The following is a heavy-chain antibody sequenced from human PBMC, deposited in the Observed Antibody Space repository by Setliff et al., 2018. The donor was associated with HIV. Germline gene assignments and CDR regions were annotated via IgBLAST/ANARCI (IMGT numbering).Heavy chain of an antibody. CDR2: IYYSGST. D-gene: IGHD3-3*01. V-gene: IGHV4-59*06. CDR1: GDSISSYY. Sequence: PSETLSLTCTVSGDSISSYYWSWIRQPPGKGLEYIGYIYYSGSTYYNPSLKSRVTMSIDTSTQQFFLNVTSVTAADTAVYYCAGFSYNFWVYRFDHWGQGALVTVSS. CDR3: AGFSYNFWVYRFDH. J-gene: IGHJ4*02.